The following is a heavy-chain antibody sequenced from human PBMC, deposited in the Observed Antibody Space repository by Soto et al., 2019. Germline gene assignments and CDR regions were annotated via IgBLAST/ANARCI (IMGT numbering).Heavy chain of an antibody. D-gene: IGHD5-18*01. CDR3: ARDAPRGYSYGDYYYYGMDV. J-gene: IGHJ6*02. V-gene: IGHV3-20*04. Sequence: GGSLRLSCAASGFTFDDYGMSWVRQAPGKGLEWVSGINWNGGSTGYADSVKGRFTISRDNAKNSLYLQMNSLRAEDTALYYCARDAPRGYSYGDYYYYGMDVWGQGTTVTVSS. CDR1: GFTFDDYG. CDR2: INWNGGST.